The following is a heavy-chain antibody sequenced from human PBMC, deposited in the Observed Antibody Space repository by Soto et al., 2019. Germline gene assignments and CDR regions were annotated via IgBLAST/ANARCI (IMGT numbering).Heavy chain of an antibody. CDR3: ARDQLAHYYDSSGYYRVLNNAFDI. CDR1: GFSISSGYY. J-gene: IGHJ3*02. Sequence: PETLSLTCGVSGFSISSGYYWGWVRQPPGKGLEWIGTIYHSGSTFYNPSMKSRLTISVDTSKNQSSLKLSSVTAADTAVYYCARDQLAHYYDSSGYYRVLNNAFDIWGQGTMVTVSS. D-gene: IGHD3-22*01. CDR2: IYHSGST. V-gene: IGHV4-38-2*02.